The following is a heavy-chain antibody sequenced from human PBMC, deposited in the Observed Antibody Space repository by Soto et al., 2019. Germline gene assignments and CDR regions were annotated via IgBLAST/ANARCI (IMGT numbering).Heavy chain of an antibody. CDR1: GGSISSSSYY. V-gene: IGHV4-39*01. Sequence: SETLSLTCTVSGGSISSSSYYWGWIRQPPGKGLEWIGSIYYSGSTYYNPSLKSRVTISVDTSKNQFSLKLSSVTAADTAVYYCARPGLGDRYYYYGMGVWGQGTTVTVSS. D-gene: IGHD2-21*01. CDR2: IYYSGST. CDR3: ARPGLGDRYYYYGMGV. J-gene: IGHJ6*02.